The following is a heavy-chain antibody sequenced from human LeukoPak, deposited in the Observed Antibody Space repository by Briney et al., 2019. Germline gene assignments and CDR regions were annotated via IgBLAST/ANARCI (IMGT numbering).Heavy chain of an antibody. CDR2: MNPNSGNT. CDR1: GYTFTSYD. J-gene: IGHJ4*02. V-gene: IGHV1-8*01. Sequence: ASVTVSCTVSGYTFTSYDINWVRQATGQGLEWMGWMNPNSGNTGYAQKFQGRVTMTRNTSISTAYMELSNLRSEDTAVYFCAKISRDSSGYPYWGQGTLVTVSS. D-gene: IGHD3-22*01. CDR3: AKISRDSSGYPY.